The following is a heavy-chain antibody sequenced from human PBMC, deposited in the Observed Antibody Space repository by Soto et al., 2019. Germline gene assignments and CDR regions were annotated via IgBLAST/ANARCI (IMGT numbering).Heavy chain of an antibody. CDR3: ARRLNWNNYF. D-gene: IGHD1-20*01. CDR1: GYSFTAYW. CDR2: IFPGDSDT. J-gene: IGHJ4*02. V-gene: IGHV5-51*01. Sequence: PGESLKISCKASGYSFTAYWIAWMRQMPGKGLEWVGVIFPGDSDTRSSPSFQGQVTISADTSITTAYLQWSSLRASDTAMYYCARRLNWNNYFWGQGTQVTVSS.